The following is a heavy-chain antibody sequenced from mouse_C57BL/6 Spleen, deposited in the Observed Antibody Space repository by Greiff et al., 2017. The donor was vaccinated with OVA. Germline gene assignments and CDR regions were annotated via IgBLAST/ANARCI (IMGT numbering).Heavy chain of an antibody. CDR2: IYPGSGNT. Sequence: QVQLQQSGAELVRPGASVKLSCKASGYTFTDYYINWVKQRPGQGLEWIARIYPGSGNTYYNEKFKGKATLTAEKSSSTAYMQLSSLTSEDSAVYFCARGEITTVVEGYWGQGTTLTVSS. J-gene: IGHJ2*01. CDR1: GYTFTDYY. V-gene: IGHV1-76*01. D-gene: IGHD1-1*01. CDR3: ARGEITTVVEGY.